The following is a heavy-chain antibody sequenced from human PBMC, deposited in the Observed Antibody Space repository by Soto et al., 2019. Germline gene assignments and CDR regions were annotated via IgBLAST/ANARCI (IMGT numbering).Heavy chain of an antibody. D-gene: IGHD6-19*01. J-gene: IGHJ4*02. V-gene: IGHV4-4*02. CDR3: ARDAAVPGESDRFDY. CDR2: AYHNGLT. CDR1: GDSVTSNVW. Sequence: QVQLQESGPGLVKPSGTLSLTCAVSGDSVTSNVWWSWVRQPPGKGLEWIGEAYHNGLTDYNPSLKCRVTMSVDTSKNEFSLKLTSLTAADTAIYYCARDAAVPGESDRFDYWGQGTLVTVSS.